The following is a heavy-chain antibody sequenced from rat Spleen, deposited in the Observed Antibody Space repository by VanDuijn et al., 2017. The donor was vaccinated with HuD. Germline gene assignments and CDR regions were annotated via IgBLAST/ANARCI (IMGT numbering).Heavy chain of an antibody. V-gene: IGHV2-63*01. CDR2: MWYDGTT. CDR3: ARAPGNGYVMDA. Sequence: QVQLKESGPGLVQPSQTLSLTCTVSGFSLTSYTVSWVRQPSGKGPEWMGRMWYDGTTLYNSALKSRLSISRDTSKNQVFLKMNSLQSEDTATYHCARAPGNGYVMDAWGQGASVTVSS. J-gene: IGHJ4*01. CDR1: GFSLTSYT. D-gene: IGHD5-1*01.